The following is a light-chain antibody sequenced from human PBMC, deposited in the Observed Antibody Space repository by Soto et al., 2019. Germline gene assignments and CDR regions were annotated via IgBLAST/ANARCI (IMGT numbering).Light chain of an antibody. J-gene: IGKJ4*01. CDR2: GAS. CDR3: QQYGISPLT. Sequence: EIVLKQSPGTLSLSPGERATLSCRASQSVSSSYLAWYQQKPGQAPRLLIYGASSRATCIPGRFSGSGSGTDFTLTISRLEPEDFAVYYCQQYGISPLTFGGGTKVEIK. CDR1: QSVSSSY. V-gene: IGKV3-20*01.